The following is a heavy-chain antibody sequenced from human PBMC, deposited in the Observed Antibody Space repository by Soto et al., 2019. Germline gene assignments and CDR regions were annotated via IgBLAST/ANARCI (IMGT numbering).Heavy chain of an antibody. CDR2: IYYSGST. CDR1: GGSISSYY. Sequence: PSETLSLTCTVSGGSISSYYWSWIRQPPGKGLEWIGYIYYSGSTNYNPSLKSRVTISVDTSKNQFSLKLSSVTAADTAVYYCVRAQSSSLLAGDAFDICGQGTMVTGSS. J-gene: IGHJ3*02. CDR3: VRAQSSSLLAGDAFDI. D-gene: IGHD6-13*01. V-gene: IGHV4-59*01.